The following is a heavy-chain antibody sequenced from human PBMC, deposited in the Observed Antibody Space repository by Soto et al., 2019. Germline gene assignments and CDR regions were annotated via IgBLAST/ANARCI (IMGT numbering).Heavy chain of an antibody. CDR3: ARDCSGGSCYPGMDV. CDR1: GFNFNSYT. CDR2: ISSSGYI. J-gene: IGHJ6*02. V-gene: IGHV3-21*01. Sequence: GGSLRLSCAASGFNFNSYTINWVRQAPGQRLEWLSSISSSGYIFSTDSVRGRFTISRDNAKNSVYLQINSLRAEDTAVYFCARDCSGGSCYPGMDVWGQGTTVTVSS. D-gene: IGHD2-15*01.